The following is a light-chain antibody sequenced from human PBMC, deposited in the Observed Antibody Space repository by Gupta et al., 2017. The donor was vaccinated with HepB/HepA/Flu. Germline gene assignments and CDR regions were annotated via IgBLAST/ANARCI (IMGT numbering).Light chain of an antibody. CDR2: DAS. CDR3: QQLRNPPT. Sequence: EIVLTPSPATLSLSPGERATLSCRASQSIGNYLAWFQQKPGQTPRLLLYDASTRATGIPARFSGGGSATDFILTIRSLEPEDFAFYYCQQLRNPPTFGQGTKVEVK. J-gene: IGKJ2*01. CDR1: QSIGNY. V-gene: IGKV3-11*01.